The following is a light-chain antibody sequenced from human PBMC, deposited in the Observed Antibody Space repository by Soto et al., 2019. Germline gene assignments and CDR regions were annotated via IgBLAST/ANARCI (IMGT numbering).Light chain of an antibody. CDR1: QRVLFSSNNKNY. J-gene: IGKJ1*01. Sequence: DIVMAQSPDSLAVSLGERATINCKSRQRVLFSSNNKNYLAWYQQKPGQPPKLLIYWASTRESGVPDRCSGSGSGTDFPLTISGLQAEDAASYYCHQYYGSPTFGHGTKVDI. CDR3: HQYYGSPT. CDR2: WAS. V-gene: IGKV4-1*01.